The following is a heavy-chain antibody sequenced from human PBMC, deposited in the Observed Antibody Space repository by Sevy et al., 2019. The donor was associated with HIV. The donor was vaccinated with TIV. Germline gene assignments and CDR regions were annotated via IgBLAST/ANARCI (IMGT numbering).Heavy chain of an antibody. D-gene: IGHD4-4*01. CDR2: IFSGGRT. CDR3: ARDRVVHNDYIFVAYYYGMDV. V-gene: IGHV3-53*01. CDR1: GFAVSDNC. J-gene: IGHJ6*02. Sequence: GGSLRLSCAASGFAVSDNCMSWVRQSPGKGLEWVSVIFSGGRTSYADSVKGRFTVSSDNTRNTLYLQMDNLRAEDTATYYCARDRVVHNDYIFVAYYYGMDVWGQGTTVTVSS.